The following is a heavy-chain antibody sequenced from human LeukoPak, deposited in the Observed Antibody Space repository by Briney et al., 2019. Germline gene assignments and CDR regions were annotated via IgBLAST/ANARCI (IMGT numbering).Heavy chain of an antibody. J-gene: IGHJ4*02. CDR1: GFSLSTSGMC. CDR3: ARIRYCSGGSCRQIDY. V-gene: IGHV2-70*11. D-gene: IGHD2-15*01. Sequence: ESGPALVKPTQTLTLTCTFSGFSLSTSGMCVSWIRQPPGKALEWLARIDWDDDKYYSTSLKTRLTISKDTSKNQVVLTMTNMDPVDTATYCCARIRYCSGGSCRQIDYWGQGTLVTVSS. CDR2: IDWDDDK.